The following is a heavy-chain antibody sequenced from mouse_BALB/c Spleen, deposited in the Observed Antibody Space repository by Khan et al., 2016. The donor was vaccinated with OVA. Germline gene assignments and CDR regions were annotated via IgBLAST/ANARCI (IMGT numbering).Heavy chain of an antibody. CDR3: ARLTTDYAMDY. V-gene: IGHV1-4*01. Sequence: GQLQQSGAELARPGASVKMSCKASGYTFTSNTMHWVKQRPGQGLEWIGYINPRSSYTNYNQKFKDKATLTADKSSSTAYMQLSSLTSEDSAVYYCARLTTDYAMDYWGQGTSVTVSS. J-gene: IGHJ4*01. CDR1: GYTFTSNT. D-gene: IGHD2-12*01. CDR2: INPRSSYT.